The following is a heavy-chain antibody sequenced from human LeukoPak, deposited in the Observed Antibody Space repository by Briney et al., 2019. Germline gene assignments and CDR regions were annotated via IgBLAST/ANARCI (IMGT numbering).Heavy chain of an antibody. D-gene: IGHD3-10*01. CDR2: ISGSGGST. CDR3: AKDSAYAYYGSGSYWDY. V-gene: IGHV3-23*01. J-gene: IGHJ4*02. CDR1: GFTLSSYS. Sequence: PGGSLRLSCAASGFTLSSYSMNWVRQAPGKGLEWVSGISGSGGSTYADSVKGRFTISRDNSKNTLYLQMNSLRAEDTAVYYCAKDSAYAYYGSGSYWDYWGQGTLVTVSS.